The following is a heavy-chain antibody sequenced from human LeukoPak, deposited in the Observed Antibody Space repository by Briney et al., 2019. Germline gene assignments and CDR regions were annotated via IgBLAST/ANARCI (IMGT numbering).Heavy chain of an antibody. CDR2: ISGNGRVT. J-gene: IGHJ4*02. CDR1: GLAFSTYA. Sequence: GGSLRLSCAASGLAFSTYAMSWVRQAPGKGLEWVSSISGNGRVTNYADSVKGRFTISRDNSKNTLYLQMNSLRAEDTAVYYCANLYYGSGTYANWGQGTLVTVSS. V-gene: IGHV3-23*01. CDR3: ANLYYGSGTYAN. D-gene: IGHD3-10*01.